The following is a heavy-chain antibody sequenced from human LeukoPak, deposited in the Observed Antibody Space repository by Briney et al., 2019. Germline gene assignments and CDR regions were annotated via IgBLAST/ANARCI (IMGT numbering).Heavy chain of an antibody. D-gene: IGHD4-17*01. J-gene: IGHJ5*02. Sequence: ASVKVSCKASGYTFTSYAMSWVRQAPGQGLEWMGWINTNTGNPTYAQGFTGRFVFSLDTSVSTAYLQISSLKAEDTAVYYCARDRTVTTSNWFDPWGQGTLVTVSS. CDR2: INTNTGNP. CDR1: GYTFTSYA. CDR3: ARDRTVTTSNWFDP. V-gene: IGHV7-4-1*02.